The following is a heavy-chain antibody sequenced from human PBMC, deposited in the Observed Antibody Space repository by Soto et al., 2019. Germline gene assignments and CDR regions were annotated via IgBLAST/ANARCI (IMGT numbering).Heavy chain of an antibody. CDR1: GFTFNKHG. J-gene: IGHJ4*02. Sequence: QVQLVESGGGVVQPGRSLRLSCAGSGFTFNKHGMQWVRQAPGKGLEWLAVISYDGSTKYYADSVKGRFSISRDDSKNTLYLQMNSLRAEDTAVYYCAKWGLWGAYYFDNWGQGTLVTVSS. V-gene: IGHV3-30*18. CDR3: AKWGLWGAYYFDN. D-gene: IGHD3-16*01. CDR2: ISYDGSTK.